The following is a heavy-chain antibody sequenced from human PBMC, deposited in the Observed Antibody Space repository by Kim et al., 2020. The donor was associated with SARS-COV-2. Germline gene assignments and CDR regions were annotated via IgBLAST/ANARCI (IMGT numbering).Heavy chain of an antibody. CDR1: GGTFSSYA. CDR2: IIPIFGTA. CDR3: ARVMAGCSGGSCYRQTYYYGMDV. D-gene: IGHD2-15*01. J-gene: IGHJ6*02. V-gene: IGHV1-69*13. Sequence: SVKVSCKASGGTFSSYAISWVRQAPGQGLEWMGGIIPIFGTANYAQKFQGRVTITADESTSTAYMELSSLRSEDTAVYYCARVMAGCSGGSCYRQTYYYGMDVWGQGTTVTVSS.